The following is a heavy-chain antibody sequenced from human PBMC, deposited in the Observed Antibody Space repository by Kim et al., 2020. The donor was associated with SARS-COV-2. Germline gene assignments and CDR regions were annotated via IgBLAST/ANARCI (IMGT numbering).Heavy chain of an antibody. J-gene: IGHJ2*01. CDR2: IYYSGST. V-gene: IGHV4-39*01. CDR3: ARHRSRGDYPNWYFDL. CDR1: GGSISSSSYY. D-gene: IGHD4-17*01. Sequence: SETLSLTCTVSGGSISSSSYYWGWIRQPPGKGLEWIGSIYYSGSTYYNPSLKSRVTISVDTSKNQFSLKLSSVTAADTAVYYCARHRSRGDYPNWYFDLWGRGTLVTVSS.